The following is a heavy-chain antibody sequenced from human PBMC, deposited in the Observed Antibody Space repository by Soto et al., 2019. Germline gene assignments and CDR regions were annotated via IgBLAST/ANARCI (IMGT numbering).Heavy chain of an antibody. CDR1: GFIFSDYA. D-gene: IGHD3-16*01. Sequence: PGGSLRLSCVASGFIFSDYAMTWVRQAPGKGLQWVATISASGGNIEYADSLKGRFTISRDNSKNSVYLQLSGLTADDTAVHYCAKVAGGLGYFDLWGRGTMVTVYS. V-gene: IGHV3-23*01. CDR2: ISASGGNI. J-gene: IGHJ2*01. CDR3: AKVAGGLGYFDL.